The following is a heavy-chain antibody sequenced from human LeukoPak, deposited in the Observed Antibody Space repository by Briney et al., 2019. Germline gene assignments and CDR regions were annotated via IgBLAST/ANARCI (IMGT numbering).Heavy chain of an antibody. V-gene: IGHV4-39*07. CDR3: ARTSSRGSCYDY. Sequence: SETLSLTCTVSGGSISSGGYYWSWIRQPPGKGLEWIGSMYQSGSTYYNPSLKSRVSISVDTSKNQFSLKLSSVTAADTAVYYCARTSSRGSCYDYWGQGTLVTVSS. CDR2: MYQSGST. CDR1: GGSISSGGYY. D-gene: IGHD2-15*01. J-gene: IGHJ4*02.